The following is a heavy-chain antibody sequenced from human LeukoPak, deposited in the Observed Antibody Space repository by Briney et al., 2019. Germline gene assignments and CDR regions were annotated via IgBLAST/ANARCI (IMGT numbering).Heavy chain of an antibody. CDR1: GYTFTGYY. CDR3: ARDTKQLVSLSFDP. V-gene: IGHV1-2*02. D-gene: IGHD6-6*01. Sequence: ASVKVSCKASGYTFTGYYMHWVRQAPGQGLEWMGWINPNSGGTNYAQEFQGRVTMTRDTSISTAYMELSRLRSDDTAVYYCARDTKQLVSLSFDPWGQGTLVTVSS. J-gene: IGHJ5*02. CDR2: INPNSGGT.